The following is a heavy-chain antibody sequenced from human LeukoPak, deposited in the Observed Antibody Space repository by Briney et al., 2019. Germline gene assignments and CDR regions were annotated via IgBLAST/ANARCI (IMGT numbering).Heavy chain of an antibody. CDR3: AKIGSRDGYNDGY. CDR1: GFTFSSYA. J-gene: IGHJ4*02. Sequence: GGSLRLSCAASGFTFSSYAMSWVRQAPGKGLEWVSAISGSGGSTYYADSVKGRFTISRDNSKNTLYLQMNSLRAEDTAVYHCAKIGSRDGYNDGYWGQGTLVTVSS. CDR2: ISGSGGST. V-gene: IGHV3-23*01. D-gene: IGHD5-24*01.